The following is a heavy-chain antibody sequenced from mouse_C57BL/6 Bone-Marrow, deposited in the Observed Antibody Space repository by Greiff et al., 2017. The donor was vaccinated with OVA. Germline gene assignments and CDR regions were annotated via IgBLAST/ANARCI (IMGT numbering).Heavy chain of an antibody. V-gene: IGHV1-39*01. CDR3: AGGYYYGSSLAY. J-gene: IGHJ3*01. Sequence: VQLQQSGPELVKPGASVKISCKASGYSFTDYNMNWVKQSNGKSLEWIGVINPNYGTTSYNQKFKGKATLTVDQSSSTAYMQLNSLSSEAAAVYYGAGGYYYGSSLAYWGKGTLVTVSA. D-gene: IGHD1-1*01. CDR2: INPNYGTT. CDR1: GYSFTDYN.